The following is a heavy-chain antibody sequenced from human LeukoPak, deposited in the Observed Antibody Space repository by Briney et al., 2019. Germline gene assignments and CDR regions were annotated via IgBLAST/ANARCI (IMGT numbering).Heavy chain of an antibody. J-gene: IGHJ4*02. CDR2: IYSGGDT. CDR3: ARASGYSGYDPFDY. CDR1: GFTVSSNY. Sequence: GSLRLSCAASGFTVSSNYMSWVRQAPGTGLEWVSVIYSGGDTYYADSVKGRFTISRDNSKNTLYLQMDTLRAEDTAVYYCARASGYSGYDPFDYWGQGTLVTVSS. D-gene: IGHD5-12*01. V-gene: IGHV3-53*01.